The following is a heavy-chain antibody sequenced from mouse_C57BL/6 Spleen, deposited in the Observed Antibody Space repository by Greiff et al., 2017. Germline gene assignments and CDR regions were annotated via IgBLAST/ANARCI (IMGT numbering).Heavy chain of an antibody. V-gene: IGHV5-6*02. CDR1: GFTFSSYG. Sequence: DVMLVESGGDLVKPGGSLKLSCAASGFTFSSYGMSWVRQTPDKRLEWVATISSGGSYTYYPDSVKGRFTISRDNAKNTLYLQMSSLKSEDTAMYYCARKYYDYDWYFDVWGTGTTVTVSS. CDR3: ARKYYDYDWYFDV. D-gene: IGHD2-4*01. J-gene: IGHJ1*03. CDR2: ISSGGSYT.